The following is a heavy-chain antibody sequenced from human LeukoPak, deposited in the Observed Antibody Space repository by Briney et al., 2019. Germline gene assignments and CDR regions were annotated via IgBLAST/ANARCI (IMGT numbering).Heavy chain of an antibody. Sequence: GGSLRLSCAASEFSVGSNYMTWVRQAPGKGLEWVSLIYSGGSTYYADSVKGRFTISRDNSKNTLYLQMNSLRAEDTAVYYCAELGITMIGGVWGKGTTVTTSS. CDR3: AELGITMIGGV. J-gene: IGHJ6*04. D-gene: IGHD3-10*02. CDR1: EFSVGSNY. CDR2: IYSGGST. V-gene: IGHV3-66*01.